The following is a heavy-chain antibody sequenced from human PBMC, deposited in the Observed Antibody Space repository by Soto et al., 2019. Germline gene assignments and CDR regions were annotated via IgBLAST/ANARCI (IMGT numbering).Heavy chain of an antibody. CDR1: GFTFRDNY. J-gene: IGHJ6*03. CDR3: AKNPTCYYYMDV. Sequence: QVQLVESGGGLVKPGGSLRLSCAASGFTFRDNYMTWIRQAPGKGLQWISYITSSGSYRHYADSVKGRFTISRDNANNSLYLQMNNLRAEDTAVYYCAKNPTCYYYMDVWGKGTTVIVSS. V-gene: IGHV3-11*01. CDR2: ITSSGSYR.